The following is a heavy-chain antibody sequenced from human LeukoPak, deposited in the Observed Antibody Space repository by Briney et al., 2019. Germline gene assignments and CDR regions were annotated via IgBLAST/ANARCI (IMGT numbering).Heavy chain of an antibody. CDR3: ARLLGESTIYDL. V-gene: IGHV3-7*01. CDR2: IKQDGSEK. Sequence: PGGSLRLSCAASGFTFNRHWMSWVRQAPGKGLEWVASIKQDGSEKYYVDSVKGRFIISRDNAKNSLSLQMNSLRAEDTAMYYCARLLGESTIYDLWGQGTLVTVSS. D-gene: IGHD3-16*01. J-gene: IGHJ5*02. CDR1: GFTFNRHW.